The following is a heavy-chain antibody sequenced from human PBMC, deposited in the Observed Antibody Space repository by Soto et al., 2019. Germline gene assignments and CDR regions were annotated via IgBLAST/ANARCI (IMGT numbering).Heavy chain of an antibody. CDR3: AHRHDLRSFDI. CDR2: IYWNDDK. J-gene: IGHJ3*02. CDR1: GFSLSTRALG. Sequence: SGPTLVNPTQTLTLTCTFSGFSLSTRALGVGWIRQPPGKALEWLALIYWNDDKRYSPSLNNRLTITKDTSKNHVVLTMTNMDPVDTATYYCAHRHDLRSFDIWGQGTMVTVSS. V-gene: IGHV2-5*01. D-gene: IGHD3-16*01.